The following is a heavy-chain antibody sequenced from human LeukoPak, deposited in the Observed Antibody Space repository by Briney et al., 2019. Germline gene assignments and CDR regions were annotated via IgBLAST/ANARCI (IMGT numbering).Heavy chain of an antibody. CDR1: GFTFSSYG. V-gene: IGHV3-30*18. CDR3: AKDQAQVPWFGELLAPMTFDY. D-gene: IGHD3-10*01. CDR2: ISYDGSNK. Sequence: GGSLRLSCAASGFTFSSYGMHWVRQAPGKGLEWVAVISYDGSNKYYADSVKGRFTISRDNPKNTLYLQMNSLRAEDTAVYYCAKDQAQVPWFGELLAPMTFDYWGQGTLVTVSS. J-gene: IGHJ4*02.